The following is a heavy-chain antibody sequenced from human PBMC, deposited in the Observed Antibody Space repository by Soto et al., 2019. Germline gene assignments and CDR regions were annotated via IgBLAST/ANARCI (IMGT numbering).Heavy chain of an antibody. CDR1: GFTFSSYG. CDR3: AKDKMDTAMVTYYYGMDV. Sequence: QVQLVESGGGVVQPGRSLRLSCAASGFTFSSYGMHWVRQAPGKGLEWVAVISYDGSNKYYADSVKGRFTISRDNSKNTLYLQMNSLRAEDTAVYYCAKDKMDTAMVTYYYGMDVWGQGTTVTVSS. CDR2: ISYDGSNK. D-gene: IGHD5-18*01. V-gene: IGHV3-30*18. J-gene: IGHJ6*02.